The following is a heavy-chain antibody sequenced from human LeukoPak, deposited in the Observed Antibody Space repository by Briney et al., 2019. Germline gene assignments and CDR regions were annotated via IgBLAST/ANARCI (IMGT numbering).Heavy chain of an antibody. V-gene: IGHV3-20*04. D-gene: IGHD3-16*01. Sequence: GGSLRLSCAASAFTFDDYGMSWVRQAPGKGLEWVSGINWNGGSTGYADSVKGRFTISRDNAKNSLYLQMNSLRAEDTALYYCASGLRLGELPIDWGQGTLVTVSS. CDR1: AFTFDDYG. CDR2: INWNGGST. CDR3: ASGLRLGELPID. J-gene: IGHJ4*02.